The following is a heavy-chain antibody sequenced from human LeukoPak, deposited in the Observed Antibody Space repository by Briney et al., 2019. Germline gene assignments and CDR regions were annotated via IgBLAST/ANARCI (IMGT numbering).Heavy chain of an antibody. CDR1: GGSINSYY. CDR2: IHYSGST. D-gene: IGHD3-3*01. Sequence: PSETLSLTCTVSGGSINSYYWSWIRQPPGRGLEWIGSIHYSGSTSYNPSLRSRVTISVDKSKNQFFLKLSSVTATDTAVYYCAKDWSIFGAGDWFDPWGQGILVTVSS. CDR3: AKDWSIFGAGDWFDP. V-gene: IGHV4-59*01. J-gene: IGHJ5*02.